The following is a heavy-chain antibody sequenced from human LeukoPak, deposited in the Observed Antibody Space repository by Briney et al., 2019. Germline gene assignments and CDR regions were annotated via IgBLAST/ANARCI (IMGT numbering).Heavy chain of an antibody. J-gene: IGHJ4*02. CDR3: ARDTFWSGCYRRGFSFDY. V-gene: IGHV1-24*01. CDR2: FDPEDGET. Sequence: GASVKVSCKVSGYTLTELSMHWVRQAPGKGLEWMGGFDPEDGETIYAQKFQGRVTMTTDTSTSTAYMELRSLRYDDTAVYYCARDTFWSGCYRRGFSFDYWGQGTLVTVSS. CDR1: GYTLTELS. D-gene: IGHD3-3*01.